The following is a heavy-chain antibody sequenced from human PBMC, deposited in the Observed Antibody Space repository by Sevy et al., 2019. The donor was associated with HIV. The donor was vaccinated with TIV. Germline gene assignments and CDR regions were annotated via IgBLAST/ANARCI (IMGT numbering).Heavy chain of an antibody. J-gene: IGHJ4*02. CDR1: GFTFSSYA. D-gene: IGHD1-20*01. CDR3: AKDGGHITTSHFDY. V-gene: IGHV3-23*01. Sequence: GGSLRLSCAASGFTFSSYAMSWVRQAPGKGLEWVSAISGSGGSTYYAHSVKGRFTISRDNSKNTLYLQMNSLRAEDTAVYYCAKDGGHITTSHFDYWGQGTLVTVSS. CDR2: ISGSGGST.